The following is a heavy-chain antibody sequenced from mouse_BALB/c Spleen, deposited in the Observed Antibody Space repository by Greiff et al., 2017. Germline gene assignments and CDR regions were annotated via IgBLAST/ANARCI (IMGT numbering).Heavy chain of an antibody. CDR3: ARGAVHYYGYGFAY. J-gene: IGHJ3*01. D-gene: IGHD1-2*01. V-gene: IGHV3-6*02. Sequence: DVKLVESGPGLVKPSQSLSLTCSVTGYSITSGYYWNWIRQFPGNKLEWMGYISYDGSNNYNPSLKNRISITRDTSKNQFFLKLNSVTTEDTATYYCARGAVHYYGYGFAYWGQGTLVTVSA. CDR1: GYSITSGYY. CDR2: ISYDGSN.